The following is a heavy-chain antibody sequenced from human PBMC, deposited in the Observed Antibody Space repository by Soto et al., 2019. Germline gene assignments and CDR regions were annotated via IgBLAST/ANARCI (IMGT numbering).Heavy chain of an antibody. CDR1: GFTFSSYA. V-gene: IGHV3-30-3*01. J-gene: IGHJ6*02. Sequence: GGSLRLSCAASGFTFSSYAMHWVRQAPGKGLEWVAVISYDGSNKYYADSVKGRFTISRDNSKNTLYLQMNSLRAEDTAVYYCARDGDLLWFGEPDSRAYYGMDVWGQGTTVTVSS. D-gene: IGHD3-10*01. CDR3: ARDGDLLWFGEPDSRAYYGMDV. CDR2: ISYDGSNK.